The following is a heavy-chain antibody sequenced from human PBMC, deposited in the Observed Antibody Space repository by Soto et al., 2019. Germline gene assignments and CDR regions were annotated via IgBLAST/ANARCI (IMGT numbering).Heavy chain of an antibody. CDR1: GYTFTRYD. Sequence: ASVKVSCKASGYTFTRYDISWVRQATGQGLEWMGWMNPNSGNTGYAQKFQGRVTMTRNTSISTAYMELSSLRSEDTAVYYCGRVLYYYGSGSYYIDYWGQGTLVTVSS. CDR2: MNPNSGNT. D-gene: IGHD3-10*01. CDR3: GRVLYYYGSGSYYIDY. V-gene: IGHV1-8*01. J-gene: IGHJ4*02.